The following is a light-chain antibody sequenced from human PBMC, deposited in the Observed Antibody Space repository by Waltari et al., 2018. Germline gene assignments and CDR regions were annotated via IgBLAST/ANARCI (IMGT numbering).Light chain of an antibody. CDR1: QNIYGY. J-gene: IGKJ1*01. V-gene: IGKV1-39*01. CDR2: SSS. Sequence: DIEVTQSRAALSASVGDRVPITCRASQNIYGYLNWYQQKPWKDPELLIYSSSSLQSGFPSRFRGSGFVTEFTLTITNLQLEDFATYYCQQRAFGQGTKVEIK. CDR3: QQRA.